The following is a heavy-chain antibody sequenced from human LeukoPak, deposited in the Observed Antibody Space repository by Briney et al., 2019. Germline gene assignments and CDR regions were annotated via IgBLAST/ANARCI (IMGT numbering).Heavy chain of an antibody. CDR1: GFTVTTKY. V-gene: IGHV3-15*05. CDR3: ARGPTVTAPGH. CDR2: VKSKADDGTT. Sequence: KSGGSLRLSCAASGFTVTTKYMSWVRQAPGKGLEWVGRVKSKADDGTTDYAAPVQGRFTISRDDSKNTLSLQMNSLRVEDTAVYYCARGPTVTAPGHWGQGTLVTVSS. J-gene: IGHJ1*01.